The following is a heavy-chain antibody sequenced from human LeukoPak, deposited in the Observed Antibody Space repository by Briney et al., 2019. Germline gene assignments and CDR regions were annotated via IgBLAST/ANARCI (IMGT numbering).Heavy chain of an antibody. Sequence: PSETLSLTCTVSGGSISSSSYYWGWIRQPPGKGLEWIGGIYYSGSTYYNPSLKSRVTISVDTSKNQFSLKLSSVTAADTAVYYCARDRYFPGYYFDYWGQGTLVTVSS. D-gene: IGHD3-16*02. V-gene: IGHV4-39*07. CDR2: IYYSGST. J-gene: IGHJ4*02. CDR1: GGSISSSSYY. CDR3: ARDRYFPGYYFDY.